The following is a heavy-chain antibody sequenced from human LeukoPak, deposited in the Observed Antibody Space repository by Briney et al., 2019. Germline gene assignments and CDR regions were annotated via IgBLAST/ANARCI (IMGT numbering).Heavy chain of an antibody. J-gene: IGHJ4*02. V-gene: IGHV5-51*01. Sequence: GESLKISCKGSGYSFTSYWIGWVRQMPGKGLEWMAIIYPGDSDTRYSPSLQGQVTISADKSISTAYLQWSSLKASDTAMYYCARSSDSSGYYDYFDYWGQGTPVTVSS. CDR3: ARSSDSSGYYDYFDY. D-gene: IGHD3-22*01. CDR2: IYPGDSDT. CDR1: GYSFTSYW.